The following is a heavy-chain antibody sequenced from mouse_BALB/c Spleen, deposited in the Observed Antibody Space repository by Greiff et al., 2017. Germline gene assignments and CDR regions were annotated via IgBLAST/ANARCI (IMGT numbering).Heavy chain of an antibody. D-gene: IGHD2-14*01. CDR3: ARWGYDRAAWFAY. CDR2: ILPGSGST. V-gene: IGHV1-9*01. CDR1: GYTFSSYW. J-gene: IGHJ3*01. Sequence: QVQLQQSGAELMKPGASVKISCKATGYTFSSYWIEWVKQRPGHGLEWIGEILPGSGSTNYNEKFKGKATFTADTSSNTAYMQLSSLTSEDSAVYYCARWGYDRAAWFAYWGQGTLVTVSA.